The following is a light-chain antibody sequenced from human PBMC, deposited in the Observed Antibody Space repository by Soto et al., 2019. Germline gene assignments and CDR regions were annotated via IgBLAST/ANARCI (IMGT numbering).Light chain of an antibody. CDR2: DAS. CDR1: QSLSSY. J-gene: IGKJ1*01. V-gene: IGKV3-11*01. Sequence: EIVLPQSPATLSLSPGERATLSCRASQSLSSYLAWYQQKPGQAPRLLIYDASNRATGIPARFSGSGSGTDFTLTISSLEPEDFAVYFCQQRSNWPRTFGQGAKWIS. CDR3: QQRSNWPRT.